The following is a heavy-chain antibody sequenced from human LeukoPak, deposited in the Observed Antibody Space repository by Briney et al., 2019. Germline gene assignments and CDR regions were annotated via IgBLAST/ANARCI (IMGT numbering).Heavy chain of an antibody. Sequence: ASVTVSFKASGYTFTFFCRHWVRQAPGQGREWMGWLNPNSGGTYYAQNFQGRVTMTRDTSISTGYMDLSRLRSDDTAVYDCLRDVDNYSGSGSYYNGDPLFQHWGQGTLVTVSS. D-gene: IGHD3-10*01. CDR1: GYTFTFFC. CDR3: LRDVDNYSGSGSYYNGDPLFQH. V-gene: IGHV1-2*02. CDR2: LNPNSGGT. J-gene: IGHJ1*01.